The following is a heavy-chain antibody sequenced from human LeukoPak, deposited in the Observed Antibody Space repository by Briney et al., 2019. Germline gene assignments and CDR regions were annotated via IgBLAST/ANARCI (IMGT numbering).Heavy chain of an antibody. CDR1: GFTFSSYS. CDR3: ARYRFVVGATDSFDI. D-gene: IGHD1-26*01. J-gene: IGHJ3*02. Sequence: GGSLRLSCAASGFTFSSYSMSWVRQAPEKGLEWVSSITSSSSYIYYADSVKGRFTISRDNAKNSLYLQMNSLRAEDTALYYCARYRFVVGATDSFDIWGQGTMVTVSS. CDR2: ITSSSSYI. V-gene: IGHV3-21*01.